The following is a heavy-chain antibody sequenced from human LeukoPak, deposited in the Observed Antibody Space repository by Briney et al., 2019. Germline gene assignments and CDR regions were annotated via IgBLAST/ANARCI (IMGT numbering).Heavy chain of an antibody. CDR1: GDSISTYH. V-gene: IGHV4-59*01. D-gene: IGHD5-18*01. Sequence: SETVSLTCSVSGDSISTYHWNWIRKPPGKGLEWIGYMQSTGNSKYNPSLRSRVTMFVDTSKNQVALILSSVTAADTAVYCCARDKRHSYGRYFDHWGQGALVTVSS. J-gene: IGHJ4*02. CDR3: ARDKRHSYGRYFDH. CDR2: MQSTGNS.